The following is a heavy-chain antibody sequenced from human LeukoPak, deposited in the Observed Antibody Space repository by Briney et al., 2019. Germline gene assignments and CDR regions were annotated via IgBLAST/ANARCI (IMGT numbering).Heavy chain of an antibody. CDR2: ISSSGSTI. CDR1: GFTFSSYE. J-gene: IGHJ6*03. CDR3: AKGKKLATRPYYMDV. Sequence: PGGSLRLSCAASGFTFSSYEMNWVRQAPGKGLEWVSYISSSGSTIYYADSVKGRFTISRDNAKNSLYLQMNSLRAEDTAVYYCAKGKKLATRPYYMDVWGKGTTVIVSS. V-gene: IGHV3-48*03. D-gene: IGHD4-23*01.